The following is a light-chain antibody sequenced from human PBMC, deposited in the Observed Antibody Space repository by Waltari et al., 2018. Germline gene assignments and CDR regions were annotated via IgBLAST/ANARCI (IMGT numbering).Light chain of an antibody. CDR1: TGPVTSGHN. Sequence: QAVVTQEPSLTVSPGGTVTLTCGSSTGPVTSGHNSYWFQQTPAQAPRTLIFDTDKKHAWTPARFAASLLGGKAALTLSGAQAEDEAEYFCMLSYSGVCMFGGGTQVTVL. J-gene: IGLJ3*02. CDR3: MLSYSGVCM. CDR2: DTD. V-gene: IGLV7-46*01.